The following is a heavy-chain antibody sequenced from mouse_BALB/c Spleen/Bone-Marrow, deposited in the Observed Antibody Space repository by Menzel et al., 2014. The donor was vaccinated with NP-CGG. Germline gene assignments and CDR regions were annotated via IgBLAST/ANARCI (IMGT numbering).Heavy chain of an antibody. CDR2: IDPANGNT. J-gene: IGHJ2*01. Sequence: VTLKVCGAELVKLGASVKLSCTASGFNIKDTYMHWVKQRPEQGLEWIGRIDPANGNTKYDPKFQGKATITADTSSNTAYLQLSSLTSEDTAVYYCASYYYGHYFDYWGQGTTLTVSS. V-gene: IGHV14-3*02. CDR1: GFNIKDTY. D-gene: IGHD1-1*01. CDR3: ASYYYGHYFDY.